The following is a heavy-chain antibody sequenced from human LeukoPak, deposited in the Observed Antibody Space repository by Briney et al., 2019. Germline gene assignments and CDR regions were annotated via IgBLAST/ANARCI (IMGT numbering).Heavy chain of an antibody. Sequence: ASVKVSCKASGYTFTGYYMHWVRQAPGQGREWMGWINPNSGGTNYAQKFQGRVTMTRDTSVSTAYMELSRLRSGDTAVYYCAREYGDPRPFDYWGQGTLVTVSS. CDR3: AREYGDPRPFDY. V-gene: IGHV1-2*02. D-gene: IGHD4-17*01. J-gene: IGHJ4*02. CDR1: GYTFTGYY. CDR2: INPNSGGT.